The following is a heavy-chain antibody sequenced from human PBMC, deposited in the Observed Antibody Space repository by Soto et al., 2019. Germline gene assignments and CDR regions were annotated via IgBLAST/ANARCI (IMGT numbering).Heavy chain of an antibody. CDR1: GFSVSNSY. Sequence: EVQLVDSGGGLVQPGGSLRLSCAASGFSVSNSYMNWVRQAPGKGLEWVSVIYSRGSTYYADSVKGRFTISRDNSKNTLYLQMNGLRAEDAAMYYCASSVLVRGIIGGRLDYWGQGTLVTVSS. CDR3: ASSVLVRGIIGGRLDY. J-gene: IGHJ4*02. D-gene: IGHD3-10*01. CDR2: IYSRGST. V-gene: IGHV3-66*01.